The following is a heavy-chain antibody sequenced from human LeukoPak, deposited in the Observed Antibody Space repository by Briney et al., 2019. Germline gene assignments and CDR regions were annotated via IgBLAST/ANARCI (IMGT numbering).Heavy chain of an antibody. Sequence: GGSLRLSCAPSGFTFNTYGMHWVSQPPGRGLEWVAFIRIDGSSKYYADSVKGRFTISRDNSKNTVYLQMSSLRAEDTAVYYCANNFFYSRVHTKYFDYWGQGTLVTVSA. J-gene: IGHJ4*02. CDR1: GFTFNTYG. CDR2: IRIDGSSK. CDR3: ANNFFYSRVHTKYFDY. D-gene: IGHD3-22*01. V-gene: IGHV3-30*02.